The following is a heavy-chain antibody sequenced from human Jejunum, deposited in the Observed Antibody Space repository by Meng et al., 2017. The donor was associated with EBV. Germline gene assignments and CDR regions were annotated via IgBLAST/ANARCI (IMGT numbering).Heavy chain of an antibody. CDR3: ARDVSDSNKAWWLDP. Sequence: QVQLVQSGTEVKKPGASVKVSCKASGYPFTSHYMHWVRQAPGQGLEWMGIINPNGGSSTYAQKFQDRVTMTRDMSTSTDYMELSSLGSEDTAIYYCARDVSDSNKAWWLDPWGQGTLVTVSS. D-gene: IGHD3-22*01. J-gene: IGHJ5*02. V-gene: IGHV1-46*01. CDR1: GYPFTSHY. CDR2: INPNGGSS.